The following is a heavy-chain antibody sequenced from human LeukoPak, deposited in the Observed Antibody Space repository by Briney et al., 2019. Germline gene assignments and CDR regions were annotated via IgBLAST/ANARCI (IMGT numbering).Heavy chain of an antibody. Sequence: GGSLRLSCAASGFTFRIYAMTWVRQAPGKGLEWVSTITSADATYYANSVKGRLTISRDNSNDTLYLQMSSLRAEDTALYYCAKDLDMATISYFDYWGQGTLVTVSS. CDR3: AKDLDMATISYFDY. CDR2: ITSADAT. V-gene: IGHV3-23*01. D-gene: IGHD5-24*01. CDR1: GFTFRIYA. J-gene: IGHJ4*02.